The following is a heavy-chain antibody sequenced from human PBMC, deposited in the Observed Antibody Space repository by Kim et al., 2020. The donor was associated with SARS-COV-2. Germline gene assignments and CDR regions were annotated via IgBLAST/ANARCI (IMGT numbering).Heavy chain of an antibody. CDR1: GFTFSTYA. Sequence: GGSLRLSCAASGFTFSTYAMHWVRQAPGKGLEWVAVISYDGSNKYYADSVKGRFTISRDNSKNTLYLQMNSLRPEDTAVYYCARDRALIVVVITTIYALAAGGRETTVTAS. D-gene: IGHD3-22*01. V-gene: IGHV3-30*04. CDR2: ISYDGSNK. CDR3: ARDRALIVVVITTIYALAA. J-gene: IGHJ6*02.